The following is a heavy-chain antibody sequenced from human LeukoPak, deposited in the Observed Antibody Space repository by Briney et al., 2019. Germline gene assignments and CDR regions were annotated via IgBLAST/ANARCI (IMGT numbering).Heavy chain of an antibody. D-gene: IGHD3-22*01. V-gene: IGHV1-8*02. CDR2: INPNSGGT. Sequence: GASVKVSCKASGYTFTNYDINWVRQATGQGLEWMGWINPNSGGTNYAQKFQGRVTMTRDTSTSTVYMELSSLRSEDTAVYYCARDSLMQYYDSSGYPDYWGQGTLVTVSS. CDR3: ARDSLMQYYDSSGYPDY. J-gene: IGHJ4*02. CDR1: GYTFTNYD.